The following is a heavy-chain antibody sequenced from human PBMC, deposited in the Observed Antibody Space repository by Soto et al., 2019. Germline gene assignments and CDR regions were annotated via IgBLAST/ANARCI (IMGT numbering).Heavy chain of an antibody. Sequence: PSETLSLTCTVSGGSISSNWWTWVRQPPGQGLEWIGEIYRTGSTNYNPSLKSRVTISLDKSENQFSLKVTSLTAADTAVYYCASRDPGTSVDYWGQGTLVTVSS. CDR1: GGSISSNW. V-gene: IGHV4-4*02. J-gene: IGHJ4*02. CDR2: IYRTGST. CDR3: ASRDPGTSVDY. D-gene: IGHD1-7*01.